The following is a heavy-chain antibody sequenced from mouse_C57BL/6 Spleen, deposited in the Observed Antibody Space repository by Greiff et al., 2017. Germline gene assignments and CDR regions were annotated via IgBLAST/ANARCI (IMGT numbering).Heavy chain of an antibody. J-gene: IGHJ1*03. Sequence: QVHVKQPGTELVKPGASVKLSCKASGYTFTRYWMNWVKPRPGQGLEWIGNINPSNGGTNYNEKFKSKATLYVYKSSSTAYMQLSSLTSEDSAVYYCARSGGRSSGYFDVWGTGTTVTVSS. CDR1: GYTFTRYW. V-gene: IGHV1-53*01. CDR2: INPSNGGT. CDR3: ARSGGRSSGYFDV. D-gene: IGHD1-1*01.